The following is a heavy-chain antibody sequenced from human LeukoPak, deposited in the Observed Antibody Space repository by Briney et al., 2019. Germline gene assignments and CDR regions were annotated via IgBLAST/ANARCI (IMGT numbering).Heavy chain of an antibody. CDR1: GFTFSSYS. D-gene: IGHD3-10*01. CDR3: ARDPTLYYYGSGTTFDY. CDR2: ISSSSSYI. Sequence: GGSLRLSCAASGFTFSSYSMNWVRQAPGKGLEWVSSISSSSSYIYYADSVKGRFTISRDNAKNSLYLQMNSLRAEDTAVYYCARDPTLYYYGSGTTFDYWGQGTLVTVSS. J-gene: IGHJ4*02. V-gene: IGHV3-21*01.